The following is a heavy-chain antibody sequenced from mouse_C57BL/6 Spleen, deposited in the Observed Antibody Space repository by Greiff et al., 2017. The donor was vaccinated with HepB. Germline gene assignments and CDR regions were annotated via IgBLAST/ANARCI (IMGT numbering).Heavy chain of an antibody. V-gene: IGHV5-17*01. CDR3: ARNYGSSYLYYFDY. CDR1: GFTFSDYG. D-gene: IGHD1-1*01. Sequence: EVQVVESGGGLVKPGGSLKLSCAASGFTFSDYGMHWVRQAPEKGLEWVAYISSGSSTIYYADTVKGRFTISRDNAKNTLFLQMTSLRSEDTAVYYCARNYGSSYLYYFDYWGQGTTLTVSS. J-gene: IGHJ2*01. CDR2: ISSGSSTI.